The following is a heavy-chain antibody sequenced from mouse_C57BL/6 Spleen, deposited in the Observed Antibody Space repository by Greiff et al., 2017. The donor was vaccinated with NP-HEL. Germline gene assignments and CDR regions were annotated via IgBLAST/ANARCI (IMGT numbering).Heavy chain of an antibody. J-gene: IGHJ2*01. CDR1: GFNIKNTY. CDR3: AISDYYGSSPHFDY. D-gene: IGHD1-1*01. Sequence: EVQLQQSVAELVRPGASVKLSCTASGFNIKNTYMHWVKQRPEQGLEWIGRIDPANGNTKYAPKFQGKATITADTSSNTAYLQLRSLTSEDTAIYYCAISDYYGSSPHFDYWGQGTTLTVSS. CDR2: IDPANGNT. V-gene: IGHV14-3*01.